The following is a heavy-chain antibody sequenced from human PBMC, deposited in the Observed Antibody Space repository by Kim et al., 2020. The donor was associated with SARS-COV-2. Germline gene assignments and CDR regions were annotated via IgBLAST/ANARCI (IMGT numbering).Heavy chain of an antibody. J-gene: IGHJ3*02. D-gene: IGHD2-15*01. Sequence: SETLSLTCAVYGGSFSGYYWSWIRQPPGKGLEWIGEINHSGSTNYNPSLKSRATISVDTSKNQFSLKLSSVTAADTAVYYCAVGYCSGGSCSAFDIWGQGTMVTVSS. CDR2: INHSGST. CDR1: GGSFSGYY. CDR3: AVGYCSGGSCSAFDI. V-gene: IGHV4-34*01.